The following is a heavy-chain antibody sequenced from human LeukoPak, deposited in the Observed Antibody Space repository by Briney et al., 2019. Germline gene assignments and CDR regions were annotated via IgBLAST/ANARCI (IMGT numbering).Heavy chain of an antibody. CDR2: ISYDGSNK. V-gene: IGHV3-30*18. Sequence: GGSLRLSCAASGFTFSSYGMHWVRQAPGKGLEWVAVISYDGSNKYYADSVKGRFTISRDNSKNTLYLQMNSLRAEDTAVYYCAKDRRGSGWYDEEGNDAFDIWGQGTMVTVSS. D-gene: IGHD6-19*01. CDR3: AKDRRGSGWYDEEGNDAFDI. J-gene: IGHJ3*02. CDR1: GFTFSSYG.